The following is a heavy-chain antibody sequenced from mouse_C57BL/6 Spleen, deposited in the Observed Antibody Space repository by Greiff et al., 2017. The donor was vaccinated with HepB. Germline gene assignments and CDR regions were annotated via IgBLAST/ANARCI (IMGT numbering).Heavy chain of an antibody. CDR3: AREGDYDYEEWFAY. CDR2: IDPSDSET. V-gene: IGHV1-52*01. CDR1: GYTFTSYW. D-gene: IGHD2-4*01. J-gene: IGHJ3*01. Sequence: QVQLQQSGAELVRPGSSVKLSCKASGYTFTSYWMHWVKQRPIQGLEWIGNIDPSDSETHYNQKFKDKATLTVDKSSSTAYMQLSSLTSEDSAVYYCAREGDYDYEEWFAYWGQGTLVTVSA.